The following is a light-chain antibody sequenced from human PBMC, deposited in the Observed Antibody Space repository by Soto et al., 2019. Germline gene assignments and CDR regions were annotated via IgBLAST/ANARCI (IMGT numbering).Light chain of an antibody. CDR2: AAS. Sequence: DLQMTQSPSSLSASVGDRVTITCRASQSISSYLNWYQQKPGKAPKLLIYAASSLQSGVPSRFSGSRSATDFTLPISSLQPEDFATYYCQQSYSTPYTFGQGTKLEIK. CDR3: QQSYSTPYT. J-gene: IGKJ2*01. CDR1: QSISSY. V-gene: IGKV1-39*01.